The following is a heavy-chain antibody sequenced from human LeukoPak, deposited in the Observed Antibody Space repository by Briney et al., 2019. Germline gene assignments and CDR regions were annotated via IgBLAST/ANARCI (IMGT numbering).Heavy chain of an antibody. Sequence: GASVKVSCKASGGTFSSYAIGWVRQAPEQGLEWMGRIIPILGIANYAQKFQGRVTITADKSTSTAYMELSSLRSEDTAVYYCARVPDLYGMDVWGQGTTVTVSS. V-gene: IGHV1-69*04. D-gene: IGHD1-14*01. J-gene: IGHJ6*02. CDR1: GGTFSSYA. CDR3: ARVPDLYGMDV. CDR2: IIPILGIA.